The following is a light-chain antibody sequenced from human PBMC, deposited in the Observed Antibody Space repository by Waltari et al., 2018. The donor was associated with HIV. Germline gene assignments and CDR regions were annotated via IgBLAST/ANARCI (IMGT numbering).Light chain of an antibody. CDR2: EVF. J-gene: IGLJ2*01. CDR3: SSFARSGTLL. Sequence: QSALTQSASVSGSPGQSITISCTGTNSAIGSYDFVSWYQQQSGTAPRLLIFEVFNRPSGISNRFSGSKSGNTASLTISGLRSEDEADYYCSSFARSGTLLFGGGTRVTVL. V-gene: IGLV2-14*01. CDR1: NSAIGSYDF.